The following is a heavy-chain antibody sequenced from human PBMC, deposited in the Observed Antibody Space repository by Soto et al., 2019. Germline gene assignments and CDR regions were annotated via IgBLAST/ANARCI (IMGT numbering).Heavy chain of an antibody. CDR2: ISYDGTTK. CDR3: AKDGGRGYCSKPTCRKGVN. CDR1: GFTFSTYA. J-gene: IGHJ4*02. V-gene: IGHV3-30*18. Sequence: QVQLVESGGGVVQPGTSLRLSCVASGFTFSTYAMHWVRQAPGKGLEWVAFISYDGTTKYYADSVKGRFTISRDNSKKTLYLQINSLTAEDTAVYYCAKDGGRGYCSKPTCRKGVNWGQGTLVTVSS. D-gene: IGHD2-2*01.